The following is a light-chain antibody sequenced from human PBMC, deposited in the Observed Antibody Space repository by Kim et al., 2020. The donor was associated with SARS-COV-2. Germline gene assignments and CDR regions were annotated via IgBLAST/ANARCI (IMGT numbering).Light chain of an antibody. V-gene: IGKV3-15*01. CDR1: ESVSTS. CDR3: HQYHTWPYS. J-gene: IGKJ2*03. CDR2: GAS. Sequence: MSQSPATLSASPGETVTLSCRATESVSTSLAWYQQRPGQAPTLLIYGASTRATGIPARFTGRGSGSQFTLTIRGLQSEDFAVYHCHQYHTWPYSFGRGTKLEI.